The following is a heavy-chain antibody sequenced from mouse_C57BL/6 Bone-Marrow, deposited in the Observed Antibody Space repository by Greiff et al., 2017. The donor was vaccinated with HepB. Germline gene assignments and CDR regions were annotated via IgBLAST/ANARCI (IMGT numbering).Heavy chain of an antibody. D-gene: IGHD2-9*01. CDR3: VRQSYYGYDGAWFAY. V-gene: IGHV10-1*01. Sequence: EVKLVESGGGLVQPKGSLKLSCAASGFSFNTYAMNWVRQAPGKGLEWVARIRSKSNNYATYYADSVKDRFTISRDDSESMLYLQMNNLKTEDTAMYYWVRQSYYGYDGAWFAYWGQGTLVTVSA. CDR2: IRSKSNNYAT. J-gene: IGHJ3*01. CDR1: GFSFNTYA.